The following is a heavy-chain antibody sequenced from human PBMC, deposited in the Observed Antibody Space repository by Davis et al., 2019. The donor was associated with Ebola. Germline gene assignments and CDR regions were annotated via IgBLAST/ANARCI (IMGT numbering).Heavy chain of an antibody. CDR2: ISGSGGST. V-gene: IGHV3-23*01. CDR3: AKAEGDIVVVVAATLYYYYGMDV. J-gene: IGHJ6*02. D-gene: IGHD2-15*01. Sequence: GESLKISCAASGFTFSSYAMSWVRQAPGKGLEWVSAISGSGGSTYYADSVKGRFTISRDNSKNTLYLQMNSLRAEDTAVYYCAKAEGDIVVVVAATLYYYYGMDVWGQGTTVTVSS. CDR1: GFTFSSYA.